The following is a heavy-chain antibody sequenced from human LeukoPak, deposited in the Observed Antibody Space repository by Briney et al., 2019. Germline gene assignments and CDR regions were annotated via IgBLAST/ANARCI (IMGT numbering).Heavy chain of an antibody. V-gene: IGHV3-21*01. J-gene: IGHJ4*02. CDR2: ISSSSSSYI. CDR1: GFTFSSYS. CDR3: ARLHVDIMTTTSYYFDY. D-gene: IGHD5-12*01. Sequence: GGSLRLSCAASGFTFSSYSMNWVRQAPGKGLEWVSSISSSSSSYIYYADSVKGRFTISRDNAKNSLYLQMNSLRAEDTAVYYCARLHVDIMTTTSYYFDYWGQGTLVAVSS.